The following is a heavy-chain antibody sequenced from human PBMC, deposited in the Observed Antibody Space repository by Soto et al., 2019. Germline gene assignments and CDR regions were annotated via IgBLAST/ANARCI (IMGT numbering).Heavy chain of an antibody. CDR3: ARSGSFYDILTGFPINAFDI. CDR2: IKQDGSEK. V-gene: IGHV3-7*01. CDR1: GFTFSSYW. Sequence: PGGSLRLSCAASGFTFSSYWMGWVRQAPGKGLEWVANIKQDGSEKYYVDSVKGRFTISRDNAKNSLYLQMNSLRAEDTAVYYCARSGSFYDILTGFPINAFDIWGQGTMVTVSS. D-gene: IGHD3-9*01. J-gene: IGHJ3*02.